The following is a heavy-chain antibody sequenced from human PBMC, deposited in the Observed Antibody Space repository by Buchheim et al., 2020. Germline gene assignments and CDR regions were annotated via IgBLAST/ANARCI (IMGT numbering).Heavy chain of an antibody. V-gene: IGHV4-30-2*01. CDR1: GDTITSGGYS. Sequence: QLQLQESGSGLVKPSQTLSLTCAVSGDTITSGGYSWSWIRQPPGKGLEWIGYIYHSGSTYYNPSLKSRVTISVDRSKNQFSLKLSSVTAADTAVYYCAREDSSGCSGPHLFDYWGQGTL. CDR2: IYHSGST. CDR3: AREDSSGCSGPHLFDY. D-gene: IGHD3-22*01. J-gene: IGHJ4*02.